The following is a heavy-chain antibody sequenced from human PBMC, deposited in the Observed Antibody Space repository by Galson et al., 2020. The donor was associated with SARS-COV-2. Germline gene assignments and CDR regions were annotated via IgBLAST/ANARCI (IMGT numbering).Heavy chain of an antibody. CDR3: ARGDMGNEYFDY. CDR2: IYSEGSST. V-gene: IGHV3-74*01. Sequence: GESLKISCAGPGFTFSSYWLHWVRQAPGQGLGWVSRIYSEGSSTSYADSVKGRFTISGDNAKNTLYLQMNSLRAEDTAVYYCARGDMGNEYFDYCGQGSLVTVSS. CDR1: GFTFSSYW. J-gene: IGHJ4*02. D-gene: IGHD7-27*01.